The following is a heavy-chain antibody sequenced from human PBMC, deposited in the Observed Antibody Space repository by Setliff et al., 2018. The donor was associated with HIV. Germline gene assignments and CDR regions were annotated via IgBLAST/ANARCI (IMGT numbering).Heavy chain of an antibody. J-gene: IGHJ4*02. CDR2: IHHSGGT. CDR3: AASVADYGKGGGMGY. CDR1: GDSINSGTYY. D-gene: IGHD3-10*01. Sequence: SETLSLTCTVSGDSINSGTYYWTWIRQPPGKGLEWIGYIHHSGGTQYNPSLMSRVTISVDTSKNQFSLKLTSVTAADTAVYYCAASVADYGKGGGMGYWGQGTLVTVSS. V-gene: IGHV4-61*01.